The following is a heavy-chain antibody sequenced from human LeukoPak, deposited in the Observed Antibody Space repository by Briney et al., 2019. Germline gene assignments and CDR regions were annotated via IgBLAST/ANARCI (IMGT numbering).Heavy chain of an antibody. V-gene: IGHV3-7*01. D-gene: IGHD4-17*01. J-gene: IGHJ6*03. CDR3: ARHTVTYYYYYMDV. CDR2: IKNDGSEK. CDR1: GFTFSRYW. Sequence: PGGSLRLSCVASGFTFSRYWMSWVRQAPGKGLEWVANIKNDGSEKSYVDSVRGRFTISRDNAMNSLYLQMNSLRAEDTAVYYCARHTVTYYYYYMDVWGKGTTVTVSS.